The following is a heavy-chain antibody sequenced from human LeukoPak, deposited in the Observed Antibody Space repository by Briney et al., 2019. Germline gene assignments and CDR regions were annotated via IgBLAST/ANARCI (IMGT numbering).Heavy chain of an antibody. CDR2: ISSGVSTT. V-gene: IGHV3-11*01. CDR1: GFTFSDHY. J-gene: IGHJ4*02. D-gene: IGHD6-6*01. CDR3: AREIAADRGFDS. Sequence: GGSLRLSCAASGFTFSDHYMSWIRQAPGKGLECVSYISSGVSTTYYTDSVKGRFTISRDNGKNALYLQMNSLRAEDTAVYYCAREIAADRGFDSWGQGTLVTVSS.